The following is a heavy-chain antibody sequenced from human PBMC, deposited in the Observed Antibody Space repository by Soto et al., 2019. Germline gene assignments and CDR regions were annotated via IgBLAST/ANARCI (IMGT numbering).Heavy chain of an antibody. CDR2: IYPGDSDT. V-gene: IGHV5-51*01. J-gene: IGHJ6*02. Sequence: GESLKIFCKGSGYSFTSYWIGWVRQMPGKGLEWMGIIYPGDSDTRYSPSFQGQVTISADKSISTAYLQWSSLKASDTAMYYCARLAVVVPAAINYYGMDVWGQGTTVTVSS. CDR3: ARLAVVVPAAINYYGMDV. CDR1: GYSFTSYW. D-gene: IGHD2-2*01.